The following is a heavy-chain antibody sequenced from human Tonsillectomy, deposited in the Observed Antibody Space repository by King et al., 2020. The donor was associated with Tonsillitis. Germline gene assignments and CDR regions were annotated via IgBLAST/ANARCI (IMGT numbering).Heavy chain of an antibody. V-gene: IGHV4-59*01. J-gene: IGHJ4*02. CDR3: ARFGNSFDY. Sequence: LQLQESGPGLVKPSETLSLTCSVSGDSITIFSWSWIRQPPGKALEWIGYVDYSGRTKYNPSFKSRVAISMDTSKNQFSVSLTSVTAADTAVYYCARFGNSFDYWGQGTLVTVSS. D-gene: IGHD3-16*01. CDR1: GDSITIFS. CDR2: VDYSGRT.